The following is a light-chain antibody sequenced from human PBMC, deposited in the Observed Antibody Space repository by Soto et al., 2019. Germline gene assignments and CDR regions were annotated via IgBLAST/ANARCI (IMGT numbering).Light chain of an antibody. CDR1: SSDIGSYGY. Sequence: QSVLTQPPSASGSPGQSVTISCTGTSSDIGSYGYVSWYQQHSGKAPKLMLYEVSKRPSGVPDRFSGSRSGNTASLTVSGLQAEDEADYYCASYAGNDIVLFGGGTKLTVL. J-gene: IGLJ2*01. V-gene: IGLV2-8*01. CDR2: EVS. CDR3: ASYAGNDIVL.